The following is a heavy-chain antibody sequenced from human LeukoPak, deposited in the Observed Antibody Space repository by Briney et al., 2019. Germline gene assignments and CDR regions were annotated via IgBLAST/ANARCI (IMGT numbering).Heavy chain of an antibody. CDR3: AELGITMIGGV. CDR1: GFTFSSYE. V-gene: IGHV3-48*03. Sequence: GGSLRLSCAASGFTFSSYEMNWVRQAPGKGLEGVSYISSSGSTIYYADSVKGRFNISRDNAKNSLYLQMNSLRAEETAVYYCAELGITMIGGVWGKGTTVTISS. CDR2: ISSSGSTI. J-gene: IGHJ6*04. D-gene: IGHD3-10*02.